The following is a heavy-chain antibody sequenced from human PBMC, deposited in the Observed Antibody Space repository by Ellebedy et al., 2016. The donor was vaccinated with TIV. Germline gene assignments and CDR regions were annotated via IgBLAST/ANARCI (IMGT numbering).Heavy chain of an antibody. CDR1: GYTLTELS. V-gene: IGHV1-24*01. J-gene: IGHJ5*02. D-gene: IGHD1-26*01. CDR2: FDPEDGET. Sequence: AASVKVSCKVSGYTLTELSMHWVRQAPGKGLEWMGGFDPEDGETIYAQKFQGRVTMTEDTSTDTAYMELSSLRSEDTAGYYCATGSRVGATGLFDPWGQGTLVTVSS. CDR3: ATGSRVGATGLFDP.